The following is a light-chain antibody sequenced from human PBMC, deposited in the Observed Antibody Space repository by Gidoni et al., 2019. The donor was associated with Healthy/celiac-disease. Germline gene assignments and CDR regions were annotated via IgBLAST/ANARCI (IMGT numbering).Light chain of an antibody. Sequence: IALPQSRGTLSLSHGERATLSCRASQSGSISFLAWYQPKPGQAPSLLIYCASSRATGIPDRFRGSGSWTDFPLTLRRLAPEDFAVYFCPQYGRSPLTFGQGTQLEIK. V-gene: IGKV3-20*01. CDR1: QSGSISF. CDR2: CAS. CDR3: PQYGRSPLT. J-gene: IGKJ2*01.